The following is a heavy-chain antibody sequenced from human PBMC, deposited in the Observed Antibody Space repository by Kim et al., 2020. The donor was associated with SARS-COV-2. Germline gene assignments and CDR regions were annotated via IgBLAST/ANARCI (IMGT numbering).Heavy chain of an antibody. D-gene: IGHD3-10*01. CDR2: INSDGSST. J-gene: IGHJ6*02. Sequence: GGSLRLSCAASGFTFSSYWMHWVRQAPGKGLVWVSRINSDGSSTSYADSVKGRFTISRDNAKNTLYLQMNSLRAEDTAVYYCARGRVRGSGRISPMDGMEVWGQGATVTVSS. CDR1: GFTFSSYW. V-gene: IGHV3-74*01. CDR3: ARGRVRGSGRISPMDGMEV.